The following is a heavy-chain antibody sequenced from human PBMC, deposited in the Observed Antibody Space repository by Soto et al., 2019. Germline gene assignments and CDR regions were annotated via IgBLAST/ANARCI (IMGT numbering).Heavy chain of an antibody. D-gene: IGHD4-4*01. V-gene: IGHV4-39*02. J-gene: IGHJ4*02. CDR2: TDSSGST. CDR1: GGSISSYNYY. Sequence: QLQLQESGPGLVKPSETVSLTCTVSGGSISSYNYYWGWIRQPPGKGLEWIGSTDSSGSTYSNTSLKRRATTSVDSSKNHYSLRLSPVTAADAAVYYCGALYRVRVDYWGQGTLVTVSS. CDR3: GALYRVRVDY.